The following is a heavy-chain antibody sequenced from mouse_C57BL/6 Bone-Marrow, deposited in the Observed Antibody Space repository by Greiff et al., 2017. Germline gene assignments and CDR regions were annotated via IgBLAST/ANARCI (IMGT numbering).Heavy chain of an antibody. V-gene: IGHV2-9*01. J-gene: IGHJ4*01. CDR2: IWGGGST. D-gene: IGHD1-1*01. Sequence: VQLMESGPGLVAPSQSLSITCTVSGFSLTSYGVNWVRQPPGQGLEWLGVIWGGGSTNYNSALISSLSISKDNSKSQVFLKMNSLRTDDTAMYYGAKHVYYYGSSYGYAMDYWGQGTSVTVSS. CDR3: AKHVYYYGSSYGYAMDY. CDR1: GFSLTSYG.